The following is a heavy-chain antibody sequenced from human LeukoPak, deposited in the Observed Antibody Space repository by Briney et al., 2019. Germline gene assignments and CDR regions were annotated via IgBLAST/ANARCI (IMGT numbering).Heavy chain of an antibody. D-gene: IGHD1-26*01. V-gene: IGHV3-21*01. Sequence: GGSLRLSCAASGFTFSSYSVNWVRQAPGKGLEWVSSISSSTSYTYYADSVKGRFTISRDNAKNTLYLQMNTLRAEDTAVYYCVYSGNFRFDYWGQGTLVTVSS. CDR1: GFTFSSYS. J-gene: IGHJ4*02. CDR2: ISSSTSYT. CDR3: VYSGNFRFDY.